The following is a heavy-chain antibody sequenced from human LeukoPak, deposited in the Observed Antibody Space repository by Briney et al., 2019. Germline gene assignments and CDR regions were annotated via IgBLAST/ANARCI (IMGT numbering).Heavy chain of an antibody. V-gene: IGHV3-48*03. CDR2: ISSSGSII. J-gene: IGHJ4*02. Sequence: GGSLRLSCASSGFAFSDYGMNWVRQAPGKGLEWVSYISSSGSIIYYADSVKGRFTISRDNAKRSLFLQMNSLRVEDTAVYYCARTTWGFDYWGQGTLVTVSS. D-gene: IGHD7-27*01. CDR1: GFAFSDYG. CDR3: ARTTWGFDY.